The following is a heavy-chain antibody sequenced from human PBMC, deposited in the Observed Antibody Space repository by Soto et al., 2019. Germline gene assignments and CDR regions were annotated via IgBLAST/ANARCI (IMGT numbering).Heavy chain of an antibody. CDR1: GGSVSSGSYY. CDR2: IYYSGST. J-gene: IGHJ6*02. D-gene: IGHD3-9*01. Sequence: PSETLSLTCTVSGGSVSSGSYYWSWIRQPPGKGLEWIGYIYYSGSTNYNPSLKSRVTISVDTSKNQFSLKLSSVTAADTAVYYCARDRGGYYDILTGYYHSYYSGMDVWGQGTTVTVSS. CDR3: ARDRGGYYDILTGYYHSYYSGMDV. V-gene: IGHV4-61*01.